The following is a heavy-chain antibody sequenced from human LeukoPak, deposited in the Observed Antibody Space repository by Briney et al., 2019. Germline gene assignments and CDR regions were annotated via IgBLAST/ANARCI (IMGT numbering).Heavy chain of an antibody. CDR1: GITFTSYA. Sequence: AGGSLRLSCAASGITFTSYAMSWVRQAPGKGLEWVSAISGSGGSTYYADSVKGRFTISRDNSKNTLYLQMNSLRAEDTAVYYCAKDGTYYYDSSGYYPYFDYWGQGTLVTVSS. V-gene: IGHV3-23*01. D-gene: IGHD3-22*01. J-gene: IGHJ4*02. CDR3: AKDGTYYYDSSGYYPYFDY. CDR2: ISGSGGST.